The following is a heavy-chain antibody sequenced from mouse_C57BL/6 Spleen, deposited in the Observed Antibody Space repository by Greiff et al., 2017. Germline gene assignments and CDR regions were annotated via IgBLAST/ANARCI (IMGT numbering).Heavy chain of an antibody. CDR3: ARSDYYGSSYDYAMDY. Sequence: VQLQQPGAELVKPGASVKLSCKASGYTFTSYWMHWVKQRPGRGLEWIGRIDPNSGGTKYNEKFKSKATLTVDKPSSTAYMQLSSLTSKDSAVYYCARSDYYGSSYDYAMDYWGQGTSVTVSS. J-gene: IGHJ4*01. D-gene: IGHD1-1*01. V-gene: IGHV1-72*01. CDR2: IDPNSGGT. CDR1: GYTFTSYW.